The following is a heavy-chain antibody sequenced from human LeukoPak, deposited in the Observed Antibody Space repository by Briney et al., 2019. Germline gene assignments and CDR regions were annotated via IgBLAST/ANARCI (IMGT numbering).Heavy chain of an antibody. J-gene: IGHJ3*02. Sequence: GGSLRLSCAASGFTFSIYAMSWVRQAPGKGLEWVSSITSSGAGSYYADSVKGRFTISRDNSENTLYLQMSSLRAGDTAVYYCAKWDDAFIWGQGTMVTVSS. D-gene: IGHD3-16*01. V-gene: IGHV3-23*01. CDR2: ITSSGAGS. CDR3: AKWDDAFI. CDR1: GFTFSIYA.